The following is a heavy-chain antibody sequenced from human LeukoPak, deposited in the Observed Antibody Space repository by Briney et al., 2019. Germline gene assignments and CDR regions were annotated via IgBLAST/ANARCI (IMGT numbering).Heavy chain of an antibody. CDR3: ARDPGSGAAAAYFDY. CDR2: IGSSGRTI. V-gene: IGHV3-11*04. D-gene: IGHD6-13*01. Sequence: GGSLRLSCAASGFTFSDYYMSWIRQAPGKGLEWVSSIGSSGRTIYYADSVKGRFTISRDNAKNSLYLQMNGLRAEDTAVYYCARDPGSGAAAAYFDYWGQGTLVTVSS. CDR1: GFTFSDYY. J-gene: IGHJ4*02.